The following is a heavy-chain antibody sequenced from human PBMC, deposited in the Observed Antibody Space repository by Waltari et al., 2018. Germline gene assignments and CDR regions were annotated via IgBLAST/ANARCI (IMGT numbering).Heavy chain of an antibody. J-gene: IGHJ4*02. D-gene: IGHD3-10*01. CDR2: INPNSGGT. CDR3: ARDARADQYGSGSYITYYFDY. V-gene: IGHV1-2*06. CDR1: GYTFTGYY. Sequence: QVQLVQSGAEVKKPGASVKVSCKASGYTFTGYYMHWVRQAPGQGLERMGRINPNSGGTNYAQQFQGRVTMTRDTYISTAYMELSRLRSDDTAVYYCARDARADQYGSGSYITYYFDYWGQGTLVTFSS.